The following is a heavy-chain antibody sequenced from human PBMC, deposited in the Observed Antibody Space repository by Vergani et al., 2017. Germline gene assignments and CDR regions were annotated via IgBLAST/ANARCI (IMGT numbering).Heavy chain of an antibody. CDR3: AKDLGTSSGGGWFDP. CDR1: GFTSAGYA. V-gene: IGHV3-9*02. CDR2: SSWNSKSI. J-gene: IGHJ5*02. Sequence: EVQLEESGGGLVLPGRSLRLSCVASGFTSAGYAMHWVRQAPGKGLEWVSGSSWNSKSIGYADSVKGRFTISRDNAKNSLYLQMNSLRAEDTALYYCAKDLGTSSGGGWFDPWGQGTLVTVSS. D-gene: IGHD6-6*01.